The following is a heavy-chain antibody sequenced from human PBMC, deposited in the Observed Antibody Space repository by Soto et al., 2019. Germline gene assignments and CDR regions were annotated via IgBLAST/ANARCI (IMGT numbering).Heavy chain of an antibody. CDR2: IWYDGSNK. CDR3: ARKMYFDWLTYGMDV. D-gene: IGHD3-9*01. J-gene: IGHJ6*02. CDR1: GFTFSSYG. Sequence: GGSLRLSCAASGFTFSSYGMHWVRQAPGKGLEWVAVIWYDGSNKYYADSVKGRFTISRDNSKNTLYLQMNSLRDEYMALYYCARKMYFDWLTYGMDVWGQGTTVTVSS. V-gene: IGHV3-33*01.